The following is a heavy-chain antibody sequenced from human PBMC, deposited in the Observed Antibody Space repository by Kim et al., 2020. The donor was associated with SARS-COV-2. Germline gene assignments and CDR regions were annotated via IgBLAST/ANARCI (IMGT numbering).Heavy chain of an antibody. CDR2: IYPGDSDT. Sequence: GESLKISCKGSGYSFTSYWIGWVRQMPGKGLEWRVIIYPGDSDTRYSPSFQGQVTISAAKSISTAYLQGGSLKASDTAMYYCARHGGDCSSTSCYAPAFDIWGQGTMVTVSS. V-gene: IGHV5-51*01. CDR3: ARHGGDCSSTSCYAPAFDI. D-gene: IGHD2-2*01. J-gene: IGHJ3*02. CDR1: GYSFTSYW.